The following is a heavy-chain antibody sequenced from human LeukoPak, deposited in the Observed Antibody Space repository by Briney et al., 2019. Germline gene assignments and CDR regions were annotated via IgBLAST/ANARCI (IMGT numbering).Heavy chain of an antibody. D-gene: IGHD6-19*01. CDR3: ARVQVGGTGRGPLD. CDR2: ISGSTTTI. J-gene: IGHJ4*02. CDR1: GFNLSRYY. Sequence: GGSLRLSCAVSGFNLSRYYMNWVRQAPGKGLEWVSYISGSTTTIQYADSVKGRFTISRDNAKNSLYLQMDSLSAEDTAVYYCARVQVGGTGRGPLDWGQGTLVTVSS. V-gene: IGHV3-48*01.